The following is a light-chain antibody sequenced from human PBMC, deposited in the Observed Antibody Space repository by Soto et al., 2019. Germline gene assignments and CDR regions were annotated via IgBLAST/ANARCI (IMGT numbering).Light chain of an antibody. CDR1: QSIRSW. CDR2: DAS. V-gene: IGKV1-5*01. Sequence: DIQMTQSPYTLSASVGDRVTITCRASQSIRSWLAWYQQKPGKAPNLLIYDASNLASGVPSRFSGSGSGTEFTLTISSLQPDDFATYYCQQYNANFGGGTKVEIK. CDR3: QQYNAN. J-gene: IGKJ4*01.